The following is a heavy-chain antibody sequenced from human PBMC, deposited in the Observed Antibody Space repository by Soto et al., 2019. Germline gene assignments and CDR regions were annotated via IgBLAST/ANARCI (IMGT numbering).Heavy chain of an antibody. V-gene: IGHV1-18*01. Sequence: ASVKVSCKASGYTFTSYGISWVRQAPGQGLEWMGWISAYNGNTNYAQKLQGRVTMTTDTSTSTAYMEMRRLRSDDTAVFYCAREGNDLWSGYSTFDYWGQGTLVTVSS. CDR3: AREGNDLWSGYSTFDY. J-gene: IGHJ4*02. D-gene: IGHD3-3*01. CDR2: ISAYNGNT. CDR1: GYTFTSYG.